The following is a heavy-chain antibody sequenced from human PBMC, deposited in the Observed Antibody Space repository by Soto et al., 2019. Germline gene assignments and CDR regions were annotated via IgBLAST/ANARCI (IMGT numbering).Heavy chain of an antibody. V-gene: IGHV1-69*06. CDR2: IIPIFGTA. D-gene: IGHD3-22*01. J-gene: IGHJ5*02. Sequence: QVQLVQSGAEVKKPGSSVKVSCKASGGTFSSYAISWVRQAPGQGLEWMGGIIPIFGTANYAQKFQGRVTITADKSTSTAYMELSSLRSEETAVYYCARDVTMIVVGQNWFDPWGQGTLVTVSS. CDR1: GGTFSSYA. CDR3: ARDVTMIVVGQNWFDP.